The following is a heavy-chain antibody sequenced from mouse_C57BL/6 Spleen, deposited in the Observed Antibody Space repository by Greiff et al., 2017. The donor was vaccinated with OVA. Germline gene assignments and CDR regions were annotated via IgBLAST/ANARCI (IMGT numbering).Heavy chain of an antibody. D-gene: IGHD1-1*01. J-gene: IGHJ4*01. Sequence: EVKLQESGPELVKPGASVKIPCKASGYTFTDYNMDWVKQSHGKSLEWIGDINPNNGGTIYNQKFKGKATLTVDKSSSTAYMELRSLTSEDTAVYYCARAITTVVAYYAMDYWGQGTSVTVSS. CDR1: GYTFTDYN. V-gene: IGHV1-18*01. CDR3: ARAITTVVAYYAMDY. CDR2: INPNNGGT.